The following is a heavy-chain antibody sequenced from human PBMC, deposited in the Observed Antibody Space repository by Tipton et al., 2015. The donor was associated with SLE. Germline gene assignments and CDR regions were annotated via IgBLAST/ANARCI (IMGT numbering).Heavy chain of an antibody. D-gene: IGHD1-26*01. J-gene: IGHJ4*02. CDR1: TRSISSFY. Sequence: TLSLTCTVSTRSISSFYWSWVRQPPGKGREWIGYIDYRDITNYNPSLKSRVTMSIDTSKNQFSLKLSSVTAADTAVYYCAKNSGTYYFDFWGQGVLVNVSS. CDR2: IDYRDIT. CDR3: AKNSGTYYFDF. V-gene: IGHV4-59*03.